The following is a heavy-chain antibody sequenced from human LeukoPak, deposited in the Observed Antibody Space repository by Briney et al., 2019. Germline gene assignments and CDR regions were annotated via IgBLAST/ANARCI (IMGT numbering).Heavy chain of an antibody. CDR2: IYPGDSDT. D-gene: IGHD3-10*01. Sequence: GESLKISCKASGYSFIGYWIGWVRQVPGKGLEWMGIIYPGDSDTRYSPSFQGQVTVSADRSISTAYLQYSSLKTSDTAIYYCVKGVSGSYFAMDVWGQGTTVTVSS. CDR3: VKGVSGSYFAMDV. J-gene: IGHJ6*02. V-gene: IGHV5-51*01. CDR1: GYSFIGYW.